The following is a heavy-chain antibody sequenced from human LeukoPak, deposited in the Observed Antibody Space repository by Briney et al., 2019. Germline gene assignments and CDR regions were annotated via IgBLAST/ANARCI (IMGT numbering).Heavy chain of an antibody. CDR1: GGTFSSYA. D-gene: IGHD6-13*01. J-gene: IGHJ6*03. CDR3: ARDRWGYSSYYYYRDV. V-gene: IGHV1-69*01. Sequence: ASVKVSCKASGGTFSSYAISWGRQAPGQGLELMRGIIPIFGTANYAQKFQGRVTITADESTSTAYMELSSLRSEDTAVYYCARDRWGYSSYYYYRDVWGKGTTVTVSS. CDR2: IIPIFGTA.